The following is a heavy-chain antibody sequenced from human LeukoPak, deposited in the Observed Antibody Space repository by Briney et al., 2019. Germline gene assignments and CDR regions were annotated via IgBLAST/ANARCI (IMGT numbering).Heavy chain of an antibody. Sequence: GWSLRLSCAASGFALSNYAMQWVRQAPGKGLEWVAVISYDGINKYYADSVKGRFTISRDNSKNTLYLQMNSLSAEDTAVFYCARGVDYRVYYHTMDVWGQETPVTVSS. CDR3: ARGVDYRVYYHTMDV. J-gene: IGHJ6*02. CDR1: GFALSNYA. V-gene: IGHV3-30-3*01. D-gene: IGHD4-11*01. CDR2: ISYDGINK.